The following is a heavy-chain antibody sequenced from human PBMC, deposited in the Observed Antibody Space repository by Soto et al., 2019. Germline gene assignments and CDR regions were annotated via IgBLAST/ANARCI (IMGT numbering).Heavy chain of an antibody. CDR1: GGTFSSYA. Sequence: ASVKVSCKASGGTFSSYAISWVRQAPGQGLEWMGGIIPIFGTANYAQKFQGRVTITADESTSTAYMELSSLRSEDTAVYYCARSKSDFWSGYYKGGFDYWGQGTLVTVSS. V-gene: IGHV1-69*13. J-gene: IGHJ4*02. CDR2: IIPIFGTA. D-gene: IGHD3-3*01. CDR3: ARSKSDFWSGYYKGGFDY.